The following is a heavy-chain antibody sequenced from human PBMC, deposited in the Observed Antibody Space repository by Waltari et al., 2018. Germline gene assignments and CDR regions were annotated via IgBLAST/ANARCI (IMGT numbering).Heavy chain of an antibody. J-gene: IGHJ3*02. D-gene: IGHD3-9*01. CDR1: GFIFSDHE. V-gene: IGHV3-48*03. CDR3: ARDRTTITDALDI. CDR2: ISSSTSTK. Sequence: QPGGSLRLSCAASGFIFSDHEMNWVRQTPGKGLEWVSYISSSTSTKYYTDSVKGRFTISRDNAKNFLYLQMNSLRAEDTAVYYCARDRTTITDALDIWGQGTQVTVST.